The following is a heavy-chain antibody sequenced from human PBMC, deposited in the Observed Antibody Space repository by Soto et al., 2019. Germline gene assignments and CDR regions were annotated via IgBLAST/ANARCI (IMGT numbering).Heavy chain of an antibody. V-gene: IGHV4-34*01. CDR1: GGSFSGYY. CDR3: ARVKPVYYYHGMDV. Sequence: SETLSLTCAVYGGSFSGYYWSWIRQPPGKGLEWIGEINHSGSTNYNPSLKSRVTISVDTSKNQFSLKLSSVTAADTAVYYCARVKPVYYYHGMDVWGQGTTVTVSS. CDR2: INHSGST. J-gene: IGHJ6*02.